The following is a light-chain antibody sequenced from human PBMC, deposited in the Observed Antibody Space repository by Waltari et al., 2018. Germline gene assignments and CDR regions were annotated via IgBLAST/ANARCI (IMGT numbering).Light chain of an antibody. V-gene: IGKV3-11*01. Sequence: DIVLTQSPATLSLSPGERATLSCRASQSVGSYLAWYQQRPGQAPRLLIYGASNRATGIPARFSGSGSGTDFTLTISSLEPEDFAVYYCQQRSIWPPLTFGGGTKVEIK. CDR1: QSVGSY. CDR2: GAS. J-gene: IGKJ4*01. CDR3: QQRSIWPPLT.